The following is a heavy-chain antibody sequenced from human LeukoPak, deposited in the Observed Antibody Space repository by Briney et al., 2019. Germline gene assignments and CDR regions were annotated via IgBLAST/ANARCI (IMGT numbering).Heavy chain of an antibody. CDR1: GGTFSSYA. D-gene: IGHD2-2*01. CDR2: IIPIFGTA. J-gene: IGHJ3*02. CDR3: ARASVVVPTHDAFDI. Sequence: SVKVSCKASGGTFSSYAISWVRQAPGQGLEWMGRIIPIFGTANYAQKFQGRVTITTDESTSTAYMELSSLRSGDTAVYYCARASVVVPTHDAFDIWGQGTMVTVSS. V-gene: IGHV1-69*05.